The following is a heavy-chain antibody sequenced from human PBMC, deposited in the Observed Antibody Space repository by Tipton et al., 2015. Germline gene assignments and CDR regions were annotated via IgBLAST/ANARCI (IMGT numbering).Heavy chain of an antibody. V-gene: IGHV4-39*07. D-gene: IGHD3-10*01. J-gene: IGHJ6*02. CDR3: AEARPGFYYGMDV. CDR2: IYYSGST. Sequence: TLSLTCTVSGGPISSSSYYWGWIRQPPGKGLEWIGSIYYSGSTYYNPSLKSRVTISVDTSKNQFSLKLTSVTAADTAVYYCAEARPGFYYGMDVWGQGTTVTVSS. CDR1: GGPISSSSYY.